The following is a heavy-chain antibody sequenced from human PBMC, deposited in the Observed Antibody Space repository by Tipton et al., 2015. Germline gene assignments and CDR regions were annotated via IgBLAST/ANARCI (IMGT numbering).Heavy chain of an antibody. Sequence: TLSLTCNVSGGSISSGYYHWSWIRQHPGKGLEWIGYIYYSGSTYYNPSLKSRVTISVDMSKDQFSLKLSSVTTADTAVYYCARLRDLYYDYSGPLMDVWGQGTTVTVSS. CDR2: IYYSGST. CDR3: ARLRDLYYDYSGPLMDV. J-gene: IGHJ6*02. D-gene: IGHD3-22*01. V-gene: IGHV4-31*03. CDR1: GGSISSGYYH.